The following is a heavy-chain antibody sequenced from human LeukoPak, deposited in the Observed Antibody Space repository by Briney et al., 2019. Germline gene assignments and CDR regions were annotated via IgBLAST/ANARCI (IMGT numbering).Heavy chain of an antibody. Sequence: PSETLSLTCTVSGGSISSSSYYWGWIRQPPGKGLEWIGSIYYSGSTYYNPSLKSRVTISVDTSKNQFSLKLSSVTAADTAVYYCARHGATTTRYYYYYYYMDVWGKGITVTVSS. CDR2: IYYSGST. J-gene: IGHJ6*03. D-gene: IGHD5-12*01. CDR1: GGSISSSSYY. V-gene: IGHV4-39*01. CDR3: ARHGATTTRYYYYYYYMDV.